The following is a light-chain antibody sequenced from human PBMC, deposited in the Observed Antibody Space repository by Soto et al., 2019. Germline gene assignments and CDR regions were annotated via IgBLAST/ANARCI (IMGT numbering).Light chain of an antibody. CDR2: QDN. J-gene: IGLJ2*01. CDR3: QAWDSFIVL. Sequence: SYELTQPPSVSVSPGQTASITCSGDKLGDKYVFWYQQRPGQPPLLVIYQDNKRPSGIPERFSGSNSGNTATLTISGTQLMDEADYCCQAWDSFIVLFGGATKVTVL. V-gene: IGLV3-1*01. CDR1: KLGDKY.